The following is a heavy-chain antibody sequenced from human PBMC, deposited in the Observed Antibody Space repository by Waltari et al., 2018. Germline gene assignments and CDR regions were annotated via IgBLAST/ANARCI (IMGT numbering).Heavy chain of an antibody. Sequence: QVQLQESGPGLVKPSETLSLTCTVSGGSISSYYWSWIRQPPGKGLEWIGYIYYSGSTNYNPSLKSRVTISVDTSKNQFSLKLSSVTAADTAVYYCARLQNNWNYGYFDYWGQGTLVTVSS. V-gene: IGHV4-59*08. D-gene: IGHD1-7*01. J-gene: IGHJ4*02. CDR2: IYYSGST. CDR1: GGSISSYY. CDR3: ARLQNNWNYGYFDY.